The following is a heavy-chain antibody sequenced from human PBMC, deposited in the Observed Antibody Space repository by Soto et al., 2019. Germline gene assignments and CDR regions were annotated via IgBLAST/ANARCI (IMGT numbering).Heavy chain of an antibody. CDR3: ARLSGDHSAFFSYGMDA. Sequence: PGGSLRLSCAASRFTFDTYWMNWVRQAPGKGPEWLSGTNSDGTISSYADSVKGRFTISRDNARNTLSLQMNSLRADDTAVYYCARLSGDHSAFFSYGMDAWGQGTTVTVSS. D-gene: IGHD2-21*01. CDR1: RFTFDTYW. CDR2: TNSDGTIS. V-gene: IGHV3-74*01. J-gene: IGHJ6*02.